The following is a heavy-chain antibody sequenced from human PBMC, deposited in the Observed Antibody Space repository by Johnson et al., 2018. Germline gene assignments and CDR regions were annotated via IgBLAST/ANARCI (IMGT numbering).Heavy chain of an antibody. D-gene: IGHD6-19*01. J-gene: IGHJ1*01. V-gene: IGHV3-30*18. Sequence: QVQLVQSGGGVVQPGRSLRLSCAASGFTFSSYGMHWVRQAPGKGLEWVAVISYDGSNKYYADSVKGQFTISRDNSKNTLYLQMNSLRAEDTAVYYCAKDRYSSGREYFQHVGQCTLVTVSS. CDR2: ISYDGSNK. CDR1: GFTFSSYG. CDR3: AKDRYSSGREYFQH.